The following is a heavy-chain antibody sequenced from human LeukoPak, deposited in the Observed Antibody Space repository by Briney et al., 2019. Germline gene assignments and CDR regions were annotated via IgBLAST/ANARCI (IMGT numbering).Heavy chain of an antibody. J-gene: IGHJ4*02. V-gene: IGHV3-15*01. CDR3: TAYRYSSDVTGYSYFDY. CDR2: IISRTSGGAT. CDR1: RLSFCNVW. D-gene: IGHD3-9*01. Sequence: GGSLRLSCTASRLSFCNVWMIWLRQAPGKGLEWVGRIISRTSGGATDYAAPVRGRFTISRDDSQNTLYLQMNSLKTENTAVYDCTAYRYSSDVTGYSYFDYWGQGIPVTVSS.